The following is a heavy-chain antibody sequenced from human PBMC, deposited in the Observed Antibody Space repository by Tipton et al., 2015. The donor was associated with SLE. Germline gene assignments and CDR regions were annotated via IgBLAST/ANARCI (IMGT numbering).Heavy chain of an antibody. V-gene: IGHV3-23*01. CDR2: ISGSGGST. CDR3: AKDLGFSYYDSSGYHQGYFDY. J-gene: IGHJ4*02. Sequence: SLRLSCAASGFTFSSYAMSWVRQAPGKGLEWVSAISGSGGSTYYADSVKGRFTISRDNSKNTLYLQMNSLRAEDTAVYYCAKDLGFSYYDSSGYHQGYFDYWGQGTLVTVSS. CDR1: GFTFSSYA. D-gene: IGHD3-22*01.